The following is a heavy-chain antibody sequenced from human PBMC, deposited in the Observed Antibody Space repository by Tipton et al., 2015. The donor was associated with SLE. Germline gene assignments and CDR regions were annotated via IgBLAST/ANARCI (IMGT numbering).Heavy chain of an antibody. Sequence: PGLVKPSETLSLTCAVSGYSISSGYYWGWIRQPPGKGLEWIGSIYHSGSTYYNPSLKSRVSMSIDTSRNRFSLKLSSVTAADTAVYYCARDISGYSSSWYFDLWGRGTLVTVSS. CDR3: ARDISGYSSSWYFDL. CDR2: IYHSGST. V-gene: IGHV4-38-2*02. J-gene: IGHJ2*01. D-gene: IGHD6-13*01. CDR1: GYSISSGYY.